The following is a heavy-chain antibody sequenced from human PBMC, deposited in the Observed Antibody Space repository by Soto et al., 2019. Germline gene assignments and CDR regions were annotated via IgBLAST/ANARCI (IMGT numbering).Heavy chain of an antibody. CDR1: GFTFSSYA. J-gene: IGHJ6*02. V-gene: IGHV4-34*01. D-gene: IGHD3-10*01. CDR3: ARRGRSVYGSEDV. Sequence: SGGSLRLSCAASGFTFSSYAMSWIRQPPGKGLEWIGEINHSGSTNYNPSLKSRVTISVDTSKNQFSLKLSSVTAADTAVYYCARRGRSVYGSEDVWGQGTTVTVSS. CDR2: INHSGST.